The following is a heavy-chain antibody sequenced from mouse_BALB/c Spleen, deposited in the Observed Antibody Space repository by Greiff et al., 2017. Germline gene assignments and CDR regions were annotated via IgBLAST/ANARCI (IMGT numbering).Heavy chain of an antibody. CDR3: ARGVYDGFAY. J-gene: IGHJ3*01. Sequence: EVKVEESGPGLVKPSQSLSLTCTVTGYSITSDYAWNWIRQFPGNKLEWMGYISYSGSTSYNPSLKSRISITRDTSKNQFFLQLNSVTTEDTATYYCARGVYDGFAYWGQGTLVTVSA. D-gene: IGHD2-14*01. CDR2: ISYSGST. CDR1: GYSITSDYA. V-gene: IGHV3-2*02.